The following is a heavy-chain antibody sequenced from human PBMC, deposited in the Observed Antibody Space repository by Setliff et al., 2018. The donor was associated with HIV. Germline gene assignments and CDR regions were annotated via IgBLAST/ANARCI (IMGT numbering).Heavy chain of an antibody. J-gene: IGHJ4*01. V-gene: IGHV4-38-2*01. CDR1: GYSIGSGCC. Sequence: SETLSLTCAVSGYSIGSGCCWGWIRQPPGKGLEWIGSMYQTGSTYYSPSLNSRFTIPVDTSKNQFSLKLRPVTAADTAVYYCARQPLYNDYYWRSYYVDYWGHGSLFTVAS. CDR2: MYQTGST. D-gene: IGHD5-12*01. CDR3: ARQPLYNDYYWRSYYVDY.